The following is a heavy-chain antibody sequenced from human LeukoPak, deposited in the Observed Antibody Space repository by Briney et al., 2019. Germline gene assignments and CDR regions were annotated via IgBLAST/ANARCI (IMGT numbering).Heavy chain of an antibody. CDR2: IYYSGTT. J-gene: IGHJ4*02. D-gene: IGHD3-9*01. Sequence: SETLSLTCGVSGDSIRKYYWTWIRQPPGKGLEWIGQIYYSGTTNYNPSLKNRVIISVDTSRNQVSLTLNSATAADTAVYFCGVAYYDLFRGVRHEVDYWGQGTQVPVSS. CDR3: GVAYYDLFRGVRHEVDY. V-gene: IGHV4-59*03. CDR1: GDSIRKYY.